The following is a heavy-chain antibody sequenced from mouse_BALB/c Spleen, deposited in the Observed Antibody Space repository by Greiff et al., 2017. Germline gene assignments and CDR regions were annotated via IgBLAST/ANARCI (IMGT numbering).Heavy chain of an antibody. CDR2: FYPGSGSI. CDR3: ARHEEAFAWFAY. CDR1: GYTFTSYD. V-gene: IGHV1-62-2*01. J-gene: IGHJ3*01. Sequence: QVQLQQSGPELVKPGALVKISCKASGYTFTSYDINWVKQRPGQGLEWIGWFYPGSGSIKYNEKFKDKATLTADKSSSTVYMELSRLTSEDSAVYFCARHEEAFAWFAYWGQGTLVTVSA.